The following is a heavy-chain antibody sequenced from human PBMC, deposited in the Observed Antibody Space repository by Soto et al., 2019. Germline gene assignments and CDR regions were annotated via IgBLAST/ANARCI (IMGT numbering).Heavy chain of an antibody. CDR3: ARVESGSSGWYEIDY. V-gene: IGHV1-18*04. J-gene: IGHJ4*02. D-gene: IGHD6-19*01. CDR2: ISAYNGNT. Sequence: GASVKVSCKASGYTFTSYGISWVRQAPGQGLEWMGWISAYNGNTNYAQKLQGRVTMTTDTSTSTAYMELRSLRSDDTAVYYCARVESGSSGWYEIDYWGQGTLVTVSS. CDR1: GYTFTSYG.